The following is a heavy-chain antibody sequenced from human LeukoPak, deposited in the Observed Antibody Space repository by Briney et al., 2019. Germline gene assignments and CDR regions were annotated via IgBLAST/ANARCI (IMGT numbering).Heavy chain of an antibody. D-gene: IGHD5-18*01. J-gene: IGHJ4*02. CDR1: GGSISSSSYY. Sequence: SETLSLTCTVSGGSISSSSYYWGWIRQPPGKGLEWIGSIYYSGSTYYNPSLKSRVTISVDTSKNQFSLKLSSVTAADTAVYYCAITYTSGYFDCWGQGTLVTVSS. CDR3: AITYTSGYFDC. V-gene: IGHV4-39*01. CDR2: IYYSGST.